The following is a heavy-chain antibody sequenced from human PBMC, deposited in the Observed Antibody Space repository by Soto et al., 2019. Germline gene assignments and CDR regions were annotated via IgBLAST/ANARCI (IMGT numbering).Heavy chain of an antibody. CDR2: SSISGGST. Sequence: GGSLRLSSAASGFTFSSYALTCVRQAPGKGLEWVSSSSISGGSTYYADSVKGRFTISRDNSKNTLYLQMNSLRAEDTAVYYCARVGGCYSCYPYYYYYGMDVWGQGTTVTVSS. D-gene: IGHD2-15*01. CDR3: ARVGGCYSCYPYYYYYGMDV. V-gene: IGHV3-23*01. J-gene: IGHJ6*02. CDR1: GFTFSSYA.